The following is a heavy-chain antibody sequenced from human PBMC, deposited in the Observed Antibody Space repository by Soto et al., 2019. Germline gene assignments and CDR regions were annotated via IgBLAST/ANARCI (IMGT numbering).Heavy chain of an antibody. CDR1: GFTFSSYW. CDR2: IDSNGRNS. D-gene: IGHD1-7*01. J-gene: IGHJ1*01. CDR3: AREQYTLNYAGY. Sequence: HPGGSLRLSCAASGFTFSSYWMSWVRQAPGKGLEWVARIDSNGRNSVYADSVKGRFTISRDNANNTLFLQMDSLTAEDTAVYYCAREQYTLNYAGYWGQGTQVTVSS. V-gene: IGHV3-74*01.